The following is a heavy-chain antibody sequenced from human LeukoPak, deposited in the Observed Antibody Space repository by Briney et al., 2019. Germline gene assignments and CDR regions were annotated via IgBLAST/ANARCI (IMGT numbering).Heavy chain of an antibody. D-gene: IGHD4-23*01. J-gene: IGHJ1*01. CDR2: IYASGST. CDR3: ARAPYGGNQYFQH. CDR1: GGSITTYY. Sequence: SETLSLTCTVSGGSITTYYWSWVRQPAGKGLEWIGLIYASGSTTYNPSLKSRVTMSVDTSKNQFPLKLSSVTAADTAVYYCARAPYGGNQYFQHWGQGTLVTVSS. V-gene: IGHV4-4*07.